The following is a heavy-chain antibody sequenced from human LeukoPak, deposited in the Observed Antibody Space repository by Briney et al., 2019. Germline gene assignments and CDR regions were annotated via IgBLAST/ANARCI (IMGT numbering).Heavy chain of an antibody. CDR1: GFTVSSNY. V-gene: IGHV3-66*01. CDR2: IYSGGST. Sequence: QPGGSLRLSCAAPGFTVSSNYMSWVRQAPGKGLEWVSVIYSGGSTYYADSVKGRFTISRDNAKNTLYLQMNSLRVEDTAIYFCVKSMTGLDDNWGQGTLVTVSS. J-gene: IGHJ4*02. D-gene: IGHD3-9*01. CDR3: VKSMTGLDDN.